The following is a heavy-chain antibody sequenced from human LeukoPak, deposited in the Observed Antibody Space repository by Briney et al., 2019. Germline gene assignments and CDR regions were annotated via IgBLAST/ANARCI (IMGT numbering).Heavy chain of an antibody. J-gene: IGHJ4*02. CDR3: AKGGGWFNELFLLDY. D-gene: IGHD3-10*01. V-gene: IGHV3-23*01. CDR2: IGGSGVST. CDR1: GFTFSSYS. Sequence: GGSLRLSCAASGFTFSSYSMNWVRQTPGKGLEWVSGIGGSGVSTYYADSVKGRFTISRDNSKNTLYSQMNSLRAEDTAVYYCAKGGGWFNELFLLDYWGQGTLVTVSS.